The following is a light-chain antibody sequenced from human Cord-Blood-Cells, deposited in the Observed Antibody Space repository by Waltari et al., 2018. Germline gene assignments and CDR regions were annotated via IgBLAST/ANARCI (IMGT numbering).Light chain of an antibody. J-gene: IGLJ2*01. V-gene: IGLV1-40*01. CDR2: GNS. CDR1: SSNIGAGSD. CDR3: QSYDSSLSGVV. Sequence: QSVLTQPPSVSGAPGQRVTISCTGSSSNIGAGSDVPWYQQLPGTAPKLLIYGNSNRPSGVPDRFSGSKPGTSASLAITGLQAEDEADYYCQSYDSSLSGVVFGGGTKLTVL.